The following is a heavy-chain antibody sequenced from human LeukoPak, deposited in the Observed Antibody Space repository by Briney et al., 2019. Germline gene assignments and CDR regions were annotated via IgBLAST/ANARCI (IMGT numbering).Heavy chain of an antibody. J-gene: IGHJ5*02. CDR1: GFTFSSYG. V-gene: IGHV3-30*03. CDR2: ISYDGSNK. CDR3: AREAVMITFGGVSPWFDP. D-gene: IGHD3-16*01. Sequence: GGSLRLSCAASGFTFSSYGMHWVRQAPGKGLEWGAVISYDGSNKYYADSVKGRFTISRDNSKNTLYLQMNSLRAEDTAVYYCAREAVMITFGGVSPWFDPWGQGTLVTVSS.